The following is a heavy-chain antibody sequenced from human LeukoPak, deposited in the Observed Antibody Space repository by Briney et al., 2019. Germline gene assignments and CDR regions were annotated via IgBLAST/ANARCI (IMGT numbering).Heavy chain of an antibody. CDR3: ARSIVEVVAATPYYYYYMDV. Sequence: GASVKVSCKASGYTFTGYYMHWVRQAPGQGLEWMGRINPNSGGTNYAQKFQGRVTMTRDTSISTAYMELSRLRSDDTAVYYCARSIVEVVAATPYYYYYMDVWGKGTTVTVSS. CDR2: INPNSGGT. V-gene: IGHV1-2*06. CDR1: GYTFTGYY. J-gene: IGHJ6*03. D-gene: IGHD2-15*01.